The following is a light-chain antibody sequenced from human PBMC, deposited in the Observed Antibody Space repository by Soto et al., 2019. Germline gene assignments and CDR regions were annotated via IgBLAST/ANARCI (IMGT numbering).Light chain of an antibody. CDR2: SVS. CDR1: QSVTTNY. Sequence: EVVLTQSPDTLSLSPGERATLSCRASQSVTTNYLAWYQQKPGQAPRLLIFSVSSRATAIPDRFSGSGSGTDFTLTINRVEPEDSAVYYCHHYGSSPVTFGQGTRVDIK. V-gene: IGKV3-20*01. CDR3: HHYGSSPVT. J-gene: IGKJ1*01.